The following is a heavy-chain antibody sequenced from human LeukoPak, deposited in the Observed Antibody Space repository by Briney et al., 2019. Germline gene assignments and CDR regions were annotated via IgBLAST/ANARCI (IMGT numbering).Heavy chain of an antibody. V-gene: IGHV3-48*03. CDR1: GFIFSSYE. CDR3: ARGRGVVATTTQGA. D-gene: IGHD1-26*01. Sequence: PGGSLRLSCAVSGFIFSSYEMNWVRQAPGKGLEWVSYISSSGTYIYYADSVKGRFTISRDNAKNSLYLQMNSLRAEDTGVYYCARGRGVVATTTQGAWGQGTLVTVSS. CDR2: ISSSGTYI. J-gene: IGHJ5*02.